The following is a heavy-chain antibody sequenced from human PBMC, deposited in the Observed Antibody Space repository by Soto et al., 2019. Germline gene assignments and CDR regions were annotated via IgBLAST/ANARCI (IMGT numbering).Heavy chain of an antibody. D-gene: IGHD3-22*01. CDR2: ISGSGGST. CDR1: GFTFSSYA. CDR3: ASLTVDSPTPSKVFDY. Sequence: EVQLLESGGGLVQPGGSLRLSCAASGFTFSSYAMSWVRQAPGKGLEWVSAISGSGGSTYYADSVKGRFTISRDNSKNTLYLQMNSLRAEDTAVYYCASLTVDSPTPSKVFDYWGQGTLVTVSS. V-gene: IGHV3-23*01. J-gene: IGHJ4*02.